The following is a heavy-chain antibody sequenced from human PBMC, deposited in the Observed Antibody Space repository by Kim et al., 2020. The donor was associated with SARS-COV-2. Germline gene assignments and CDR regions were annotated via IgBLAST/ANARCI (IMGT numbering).Heavy chain of an antibody. J-gene: IGHJ4*02. CDR1: GYTFTSYG. V-gene: IGHV1-18*01. D-gene: IGHD6-13*01. CDR3: ARDSTAAGTTLGFDY. Sequence: ASVKVSCKASGYTFTSYGISWVRQAPGQGLEWMGWISAYNGNTNYAQKLQGRVTMTTDTSTSTAYMELRSLRSDDTAVYYCARDSTAAGTTLGFDYWGQGTMVTVSS. CDR2: ISAYNGNT.